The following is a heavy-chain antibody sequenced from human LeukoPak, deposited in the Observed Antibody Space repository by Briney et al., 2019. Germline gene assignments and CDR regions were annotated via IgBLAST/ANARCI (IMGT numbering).Heavy chain of an antibody. V-gene: IGHV4-34*01. CDR1: GGSISGFY. J-gene: IGHJ4*02. CDR3: ARGSPFQE. CDR2: IDHSGDT. Sequence: SETLSLTCAVYGGSISGFYYTWIRQPPGKGLEGIGEIDHSGDTNYHPSLKSRATISIDTSKRQAFLKVPSVTAADAALYYCARGSPFQEWGQGTLVTVSS.